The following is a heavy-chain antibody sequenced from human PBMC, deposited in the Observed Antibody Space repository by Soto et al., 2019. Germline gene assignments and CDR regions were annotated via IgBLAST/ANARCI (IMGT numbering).Heavy chain of an antibody. Sequence: ASVKVSCKASGGTFSSYAISWVRQAPGQGLEWMGGIIPIFGTANYAQKLQGRVTMTTDTSTSTAYMELRSLRSDDTAVYYCARDGKYYDFWSGYQTPIFDYWGQGTLVTVSS. CDR3: ARDGKYYDFWSGYQTPIFDY. CDR1: GGTFSSYA. D-gene: IGHD3-3*01. CDR2: IIPIFGTA. V-gene: IGHV1-69*05. J-gene: IGHJ4*02.